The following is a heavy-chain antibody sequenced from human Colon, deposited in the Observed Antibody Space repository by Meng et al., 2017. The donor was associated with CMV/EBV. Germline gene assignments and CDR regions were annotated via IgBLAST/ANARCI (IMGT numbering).Heavy chain of an antibody. D-gene: IGHD7-27*01. V-gene: IGHV3-9*01. J-gene: IGHJ3*01. Sequence: GGSLRLSCAASGFSIDDYAMHWVRQAPGKGLEWASGISWNSGSLVYADSVKGRFTMSRDNAKNSLYLLMNGLRAEDTALYYCAKDVVTGDGADAFDVWGQGTMVTVSS. CDR3: AKDVVTGDGADAFDV. CDR2: ISWNSGSL. CDR1: GFSIDDYA.